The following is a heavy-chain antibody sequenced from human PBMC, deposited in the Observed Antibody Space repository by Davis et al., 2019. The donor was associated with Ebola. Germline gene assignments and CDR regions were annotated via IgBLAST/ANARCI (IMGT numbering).Heavy chain of an antibody. D-gene: IGHD5-12*01. J-gene: IGHJ3*02. CDR1: GYTFTSYY. CDR3: ARVRYSGYEPLAFDI. V-gene: IGHV1-46*01. CDR2: INPSGGST. Sequence: ASVQVSCKASGYTFTSYYMHWVRQAPGQGLEWMGIINPSGGSTSYAQKFQGRVTMTRDTSTSTVYMELSSLRSEDTAVYYCARVRYSGYEPLAFDIWGQGTMVTVSS.